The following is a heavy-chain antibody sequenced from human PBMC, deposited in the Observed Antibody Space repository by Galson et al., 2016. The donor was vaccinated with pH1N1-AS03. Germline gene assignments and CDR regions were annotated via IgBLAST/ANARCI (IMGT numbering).Heavy chain of an antibody. Sequence: SLRLSCAASGFTFSSYWMHWVRQVPGRGLMWVSGIKSGGGDTRYADSVKGRFIISRDDAKNTLYLQMNSLRAEDTALYYCARDPDPNNIGWYYFDNWGQGILVTVSS. V-gene: IGHV3-74*01. CDR2: IKSGGGDT. J-gene: IGHJ4*02. CDR3: ARDPDPNNIGWYYFDN. D-gene: IGHD6-19*01. CDR1: GFTFSSYW.